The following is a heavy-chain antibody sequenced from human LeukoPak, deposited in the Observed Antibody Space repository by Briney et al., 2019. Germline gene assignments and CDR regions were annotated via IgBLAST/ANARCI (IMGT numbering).Heavy chain of an antibody. CDR3: ARGQMTATRHLDH. CDR2: LSGNSGIT. V-gene: IGHV3-23*01. J-gene: IGHJ4*02. Sequence: GGSLRLSCTASGFSFSDYSMNWVRQAPGQELQWVSILSGNSGITFDADSVRGWFTISRDNSKNTLYLQMNSLRAEDTAMYYCARGQMTATRHLDHWGQGTLVTVSS. CDR1: GFSFSDYS.